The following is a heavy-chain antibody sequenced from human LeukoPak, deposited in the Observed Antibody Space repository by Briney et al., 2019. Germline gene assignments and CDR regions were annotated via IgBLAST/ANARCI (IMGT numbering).Heavy chain of an antibody. Sequence: PAETLSLTCAVYGVSFSGYYWRWLRQPPGKGLEWIGDIYYSGSTNYNPSLKSRVPISVVTSKNQFSLKLSSLTAADPAVYYCAREHCSGGSCYSIYYYYYMDVWGKGTTVTVSS. CDR2: IYYSGST. CDR3: AREHCSGGSCYSIYYYYYMDV. J-gene: IGHJ6*03. CDR1: GVSFSGYY. D-gene: IGHD2-15*01. V-gene: IGHV4-34*01.